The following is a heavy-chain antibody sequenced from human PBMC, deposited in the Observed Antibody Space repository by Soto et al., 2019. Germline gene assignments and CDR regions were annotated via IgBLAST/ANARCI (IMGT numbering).Heavy chain of an antibody. D-gene: IGHD2-15*01. Sequence: SETLSLTCTVSGGSISSYYWSWIRQPPGKGLEWIGYIYYSGSTNYNPSLKSRVTISVDTSKNRFSLKLSSVTAADTAVYYCARGGYCSGGSCSGYYYYYYMDVWGKGTTGTVAS. J-gene: IGHJ6*03. CDR1: GGSISSYY. CDR3: ARGGYCSGGSCSGYYYYYYMDV. CDR2: IYYSGST. V-gene: IGHV4-59*01.